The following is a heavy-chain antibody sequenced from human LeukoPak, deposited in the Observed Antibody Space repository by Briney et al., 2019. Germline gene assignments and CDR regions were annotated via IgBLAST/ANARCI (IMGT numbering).Heavy chain of an antibody. CDR3: ARERSGGSYVDY. Sequence: GGSLRLSCAASGFTFSSYSMNWVRQAPGKGLEWVSSISSSSIYIYYADSVKGRFTISRDNAKNSLYLQMDSLRAEDTAVYYCARERSGGSYVDYWGQGTLVTVSS. J-gene: IGHJ4*02. D-gene: IGHD1-26*01. V-gene: IGHV3-21*01. CDR1: GFTFSSYS. CDR2: ISSSSIYI.